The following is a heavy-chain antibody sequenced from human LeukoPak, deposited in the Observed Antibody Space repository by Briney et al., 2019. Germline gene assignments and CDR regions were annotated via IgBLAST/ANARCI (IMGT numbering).Heavy chain of an antibody. CDR1: GFTFTSSA. CDR2: TVVGSGNT. V-gene: IGHV1-58*01. J-gene: IGHJ4*02. Sequence: SVKVSCKASGFTFTSSAVQWVRQARGQRLEWIGWTVVGSGNTNYAQKFQERVTITRDMSTSTAYMELSSLRSEDTAVYYCAARRYGSGSYPNNFDYWGQGTLVTVSS. D-gene: IGHD3-10*01. CDR3: AARRYGSGSYPNNFDY.